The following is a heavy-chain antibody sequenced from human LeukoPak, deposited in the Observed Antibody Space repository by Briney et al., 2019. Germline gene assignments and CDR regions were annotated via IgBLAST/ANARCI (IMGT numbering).Heavy chain of an antibody. J-gene: IGHJ4*02. V-gene: IGHV4-34*01. Sequence: PSETLSLTCAVYGGSFSGYYWSWIRQPPGKGLEWIGEINHSGSTNYNPSLKSRVTISVDTSKNQFSLKLSSVTAADTAVYYCARRGLHHHEEFDYWGQRTLVTVSS. CDR2: INHSGST. CDR1: GGSFSGYY. D-gene: IGHD4-11*01. CDR3: ARRGLHHHEEFDY.